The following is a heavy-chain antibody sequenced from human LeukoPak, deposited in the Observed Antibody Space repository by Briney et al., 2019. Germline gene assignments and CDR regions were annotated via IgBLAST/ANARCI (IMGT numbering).Heavy chain of an antibody. V-gene: IGHV3-23*01. J-gene: IGHJ3*02. CDR3: AKDRRYSSAPVRAFDI. Sequence: GGSLSLSCAVSGFTFSSYAMSWVRQTPGKGLEWVSIISGSGAGGTVSGTYYADSVKGRFTISRDNSKNTLYLQMNSLRAEDTAVYYCAKDRRYSSAPVRAFDIWGQGTMVTVSS. CDR1: GFTFSSYA. D-gene: IGHD6-19*01. CDR2: ISGSGAGGTVSGT.